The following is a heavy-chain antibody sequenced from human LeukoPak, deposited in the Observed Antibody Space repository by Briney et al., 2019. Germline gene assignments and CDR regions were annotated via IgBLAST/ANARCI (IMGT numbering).Heavy chain of an antibody. V-gene: IGHV1-69*04. CDR2: IIPILGIA. J-gene: IGHJ4*02. CDR1: GGTFSSYA. D-gene: IGHD3-16*01. CDR3: APLGAYNHPSDY. Sequence: SVKVSCKASGGTFSSYAISWVRQAPGQGLEWMGRIIPILGIANYAQKFQGRVTITADKSTSTAYMELSSLRSEDTAVYYCAPLGAYNHPSDYWGQGTLVTVSS.